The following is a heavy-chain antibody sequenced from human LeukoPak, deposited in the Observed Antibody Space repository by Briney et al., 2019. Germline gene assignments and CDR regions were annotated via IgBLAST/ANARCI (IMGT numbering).Heavy chain of an antibody. J-gene: IGHJ4*02. D-gene: IGHD2-15*01. CDR1: GFTFSSHA. CDR3: ARRFTGAIVGPFDY. CDR2: ISGSGGST. V-gene: IGHV3-23*01. Sequence: GGSLRLSCVASGFTFSSHAMSWVRQAPGKGLEWVSAISGSGGSTFYADSVKGRFTISRDNSKNTLYLQMNSLRAEDTAVYYCARRFTGAIVGPFDYWGQGTLLTVSS.